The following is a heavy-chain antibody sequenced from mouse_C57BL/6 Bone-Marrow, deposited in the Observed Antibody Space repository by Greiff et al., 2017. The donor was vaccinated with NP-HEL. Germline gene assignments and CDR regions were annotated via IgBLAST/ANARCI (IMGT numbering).Heavy chain of an antibody. CDR1: GYTFTSYW. D-gene: IGHD2-4*01. CDR3: ARHYYDYDGPYFDV. Sequence: VQLQQSGAELVKPGASVKLSCKASGYTFTSYWMHWVKQRPGQGLEWIGMIHPNSGSTNYNEKFKSKATLTVDKSSSTAYMQLSSLTSEDSAVYYCARHYYDYDGPYFDVWGTGTTVTVSS. CDR2: IHPNSGST. J-gene: IGHJ1*03. V-gene: IGHV1-64*01.